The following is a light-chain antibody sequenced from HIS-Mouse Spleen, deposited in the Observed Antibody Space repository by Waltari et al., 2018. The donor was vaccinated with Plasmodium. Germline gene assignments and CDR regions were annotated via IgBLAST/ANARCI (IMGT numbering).Light chain of an antibody. CDR3: QSADSSGTPNWV. V-gene: IGLV3-25*03. CDR2: KDS. J-gene: IGLJ3*02. Sequence: SYELTQTPSVSVSPGQTARITCSGDALPKQYTYVYQQKPGQAPVLVIYKDSERPPGIPERFSGSSSGTTVTLTISGVQAEDEADYYCQSADSSGTPNWVFGGGTKLTVL. CDR1: ALPKQY.